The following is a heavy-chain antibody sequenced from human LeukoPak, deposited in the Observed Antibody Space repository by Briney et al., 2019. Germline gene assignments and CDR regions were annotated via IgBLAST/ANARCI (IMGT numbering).Heavy chain of an antibody. J-gene: IGHJ4*02. Sequence: GGSLRLSCAASGFTVSSNYMSWVRQAPGKGLEWVSIIYSGGSTFYADSVKGRFTISRDNSKNTLYLQMNSLRADDTAVYYCATGKHYYDSSGYYFYYFDYWGQGTLVTVSS. CDR2: IYSGGST. D-gene: IGHD3-22*01. CDR1: GFTVSSNY. V-gene: IGHV3-53*01. CDR3: ATGKHYYDSSGYYFYYFDY.